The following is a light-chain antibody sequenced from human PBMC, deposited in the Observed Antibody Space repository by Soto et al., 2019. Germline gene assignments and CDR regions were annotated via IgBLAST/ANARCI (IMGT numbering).Light chain of an antibody. V-gene: IGLV2-14*01. J-gene: IGLJ2*01. CDR3: SSYTGSSTLVV. Sequence: QSALTQPASVSGSPGQSITISCTGTSSDVGGYNYVSWYQQHPGKAPKLIIYDDSNRPSGVSNRFSGSKSGNTASLPISGLLAEDEEAYYCSSYTGSSTLVVFGGGTKLTVL. CDR1: SSDVGGYNY. CDR2: DDS.